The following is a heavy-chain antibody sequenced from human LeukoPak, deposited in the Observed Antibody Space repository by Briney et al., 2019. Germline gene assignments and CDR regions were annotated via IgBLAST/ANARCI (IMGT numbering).Heavy chain of an antibody. D-gene: IGHD1-7*01. V-gene: IGHV1-69*05. Sequence: SSVTVSFKASVGTFSNYGISWVRQAPGQGLDWLGVILPIFDTVDYLQKFQGRVTITTDESSTTDYMEMSSLRGDDTAVYYCAGLELVFGWRNSYYMDVWGKGTKVTVSS. CDR1: VGTFSNYG. CDR2: ILPIFDTV. J-gene: IGHJ6*03. CDR3: AGLELVFGWRNSYYMDV.